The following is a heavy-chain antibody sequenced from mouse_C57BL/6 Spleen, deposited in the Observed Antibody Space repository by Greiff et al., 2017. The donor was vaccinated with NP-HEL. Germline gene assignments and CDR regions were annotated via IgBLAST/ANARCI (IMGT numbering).Heavy chain of an antibody. V-gene: IGHV1-69*01. CDR1: GYTFTSYW. D-gene: IGHD2-1*01. CDR2: IDPSDSYT. J-gene: IGHJ2*01. Sequence: QVQLQQPGAELVMPGASVKLSCKASGYTFTSYWMHWVKQRPGQGLEWIGEIDPSDSYTKYNQKFKGKSTLTVDKSSSTAYMQLSSLTSEDAAVYYCARGGGNHYFDYWGQGTTLTVSS. CDR3: ARGGGNHYFDY.